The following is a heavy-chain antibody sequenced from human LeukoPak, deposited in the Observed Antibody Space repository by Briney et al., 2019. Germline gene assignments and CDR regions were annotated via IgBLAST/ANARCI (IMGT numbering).Heavy chain of an antibody. V-gene: IGHV3-43*02. CDR1: GFTIGPYA. D-gene: IGHD2/OR15-2a*01. J-gene: IGHJ6*02. CDR3: ATWAFYHNLDV. Sequence: GGSLRLSCAASGFTIGPYAMYWVRQGPGRGLEWVSVIKADGSGTFYADSVRGRFTTSRDNSKNSLYLQMNSLTSEDAALYYCATWAFYHNLDVWGQGTTVIVSS. CDR2: IKADGSGT.